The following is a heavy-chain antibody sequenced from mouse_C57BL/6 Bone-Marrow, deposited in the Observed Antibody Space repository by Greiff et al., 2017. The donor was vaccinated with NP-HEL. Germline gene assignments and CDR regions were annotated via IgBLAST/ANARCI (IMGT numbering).Heavy chain of an antibody. V-gene: IGHV1-56*01. Sequence: VKLLESGPELVRPGASVKISCKAPGYTFTSHWMKWVRQRPGQGLEWIGEIYPGSGGTYYNEKFKGKATLTVDTSSSTAYMQLSSLTSEDSAVYFCARAYYVIYGYFDVWGTGTTVTVSS. J-gene: IGHJ1*03. CDR3: ARAYYVIYGYFDV. CDR2: IYPGSGGT. D-gene: IGHD6-5*01. CDR1: GYTFTSHW.